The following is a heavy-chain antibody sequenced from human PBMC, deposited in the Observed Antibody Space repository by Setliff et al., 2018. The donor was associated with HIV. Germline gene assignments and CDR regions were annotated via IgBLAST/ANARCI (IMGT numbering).Heavy chain of an antibody. CDR1: GGSFSAYS. CDR3: ARQGEVGAPFDY. Sequence: SQTLSLTCAVYGGSFSAYSWTWVRQPPGKGLEWIGEINHSGSTNYNPSLKSRVAMSVDTSKNQFSLRLSSVTAADTAVYYCARQGEVGAPFDYWGQGTLVTVSS. V-gene: IGHV4-34*01. J-gene: IGHJ4*02. CDR2: INHSGST. D-gene: IGHD1-26*01.